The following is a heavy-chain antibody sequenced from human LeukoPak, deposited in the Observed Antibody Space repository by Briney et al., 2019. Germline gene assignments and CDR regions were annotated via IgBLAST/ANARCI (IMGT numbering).Heavy chain of an antibody. CDR3: AREGGYGDLIA. CDR2: ISSSSSTI. J-gene: IGHJ5*02. Sequence: GGSLRLSCAASGFTFSSYSMNWVRQAPGKGLEWVSYISSSSSTIYYADSVKGRFTISRDNAKNSLYLQMNSLRAEDTAVYYCAREGGYGDLIAWGQGTLVTVSS. V-gene: IGHV3-48*01. D-gene: IGHD4-17*01. CDR1: GFTFSSYS.